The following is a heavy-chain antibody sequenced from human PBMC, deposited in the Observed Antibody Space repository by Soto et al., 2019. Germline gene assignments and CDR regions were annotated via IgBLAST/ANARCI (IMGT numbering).Heavy chain of an antibody. CDR2: VRPGDSET. CDR3: ARHVGEVGYCINGVCRMDL. D-gene: IGHD2-8*01. CDR1: ADDFVSYR. J-gene: IGHJ6*02. V-gene: IGHV5-51*01. Sequence: PGESLKISCKGPADDFVSYRIGWVRQVSGKGLEWIGHVRPGDSETRYGPSFHGHVSISADKPISTVYLQWTNLKASDTGVYYCARHVGEVGYCINGVCRMDLWGQGTTVTVSS.